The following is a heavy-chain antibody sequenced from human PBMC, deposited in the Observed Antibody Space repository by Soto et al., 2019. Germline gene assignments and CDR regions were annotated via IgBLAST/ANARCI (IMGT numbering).Heavy chain of an antibody. CDR1: GFTFSSYA. CDR2: ISGSGGST. V-gene: IGHV3-23*01. J-gene: IGHJ4*02. CDR3: AKSRVVVVITTADY. Sequence: GGSLRLSCAASGFTFSSYAMSWVRQAPGKGLEWVSAISGSGGSTYYADSVKGRFTISRDNSKNTLYLQMNSLRAEDTAVYCCAKSRVVVVITTADYWGQGTLVTVSS. D-gene: IGHD3-22*01.